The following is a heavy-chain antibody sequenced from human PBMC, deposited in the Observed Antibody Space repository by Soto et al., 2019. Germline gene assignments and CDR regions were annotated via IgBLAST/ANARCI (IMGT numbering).Heavy chain of an antibody. CDR2: ISSSSSYT. Sequence: GGSLRLSCAASGFTFSDYYMSWIRQAPGKGLEWVSYISSSSSYTNYADSVKGRFTISRDNAKNSLYLQMNSLRAEDTAVYYCARVRIAARRPHYGMDVWGQGTTVTVSS. V-gene: IGHV3-11*06. J-gene: IGHJ6*02. CDR1: GFTFSDYY. CDR3: ARVRIAARRPHYGMDV. D-gene: IGHD6-6*01.